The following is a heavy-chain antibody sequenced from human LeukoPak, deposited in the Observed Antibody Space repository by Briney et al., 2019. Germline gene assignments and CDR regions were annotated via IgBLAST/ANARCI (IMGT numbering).Heavy chain of an antibody. V-gene: IGHV3-30-3*01. Sequence: PGRSLRLPCAASGSTFSSYAMHWVRQAPGKGLEWVAVISYDGSNKYYADSVKGRFTISRDDSKNTLYLQMNSLRAEDTAVYYCARDPKWLLRRGYFDYWGQGTLVTVSS. D-gene: IGHD3-22*01. CDR1: GSTFSSYA. CDR3: ARDPKWLLRRGYFDY. J-gene: IGHJ4*02. CDR2: ISYDGSNK.